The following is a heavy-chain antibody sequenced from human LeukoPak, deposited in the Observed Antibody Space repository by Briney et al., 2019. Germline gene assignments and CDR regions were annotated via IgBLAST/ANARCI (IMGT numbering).Heavy chain of an antibody. CDR3: ARGCGYSYGNYCYYYYMDV. Sequence: SETLSLTCAVYGGSFSGYYWSWIRQPPGKGLEWIGEINHSGSTNYNPSLKSRVTISVDTSKNQFSLKLSSVTAADTAVYYCARGCGYSYGNYCYYYYMDVWGKGTTVTVSS. CDR2: INHSGST. D-gene: IGHD5-18*01. V-gene: IGHV4-34*01. J-gene: IGHJ6*03. CDR1: GGSFSGYY.